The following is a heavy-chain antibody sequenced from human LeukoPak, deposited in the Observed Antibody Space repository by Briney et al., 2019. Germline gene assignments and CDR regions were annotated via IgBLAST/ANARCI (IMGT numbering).Heavy chain of an antibody. Sequence: GASVKVSCKASGYTFTSYGISWVRQAPGQGLEWMGWISAYNGNTNYAQKLQGRVTMTTDTSTSTVYMELSSLRSEDTAVYYCARGGYCSSTSCYAAGHVVAFDYWGQGTLVTVSS. D-gene: IGHD2-2*01. J-gene: IGHJ4*02. CDR2: ISAYNGNT. V-gene: IGHV1-18*01. CDR1: GYTFTSYG. CDR3: ARGGYCSSTSCYAAGHVVAFDY.